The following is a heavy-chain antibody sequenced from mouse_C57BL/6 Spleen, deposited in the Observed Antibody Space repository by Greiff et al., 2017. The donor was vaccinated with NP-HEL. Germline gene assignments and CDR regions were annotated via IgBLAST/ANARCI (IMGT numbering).Heavy chain of an antibody. CDR1: GYTFTSYW. D-gene: IGHD2-3*01. CDR2: IDPSDSYT. Sequence: QVHVKQSGAELVRPGTSVKLSCKASGYTFTSYWMHWVKQRPGQGLEWIGVIDPSDSYTNYNQKFKGKATLTVDTSSSTAYMQLSSLTSEDSAVYYCARSYDGYYYAMDYWGQGTSVTVSS. CDR3: ARSYDGYYYAMDY. V-gene: IGHV1-59*01. J-gene: IGHJ4*01.